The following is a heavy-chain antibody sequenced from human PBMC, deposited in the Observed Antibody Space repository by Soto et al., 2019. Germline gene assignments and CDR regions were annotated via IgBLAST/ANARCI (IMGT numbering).Heavy chain of an antibody. J-gene: IGHJ3*02. V-gene: IGHV4-4*02. Sequence: SETLSLTWAVSGVSISSGNWWSWVRQPPGKGLEWIGEIYHSGSTNYNPSLKSRVTISVDKSKNQFSLKLSSVTAADTAVYYCARGKELRFLEWLLPPNDAFDIWGQGTMVT. CDR2: IYHSGST. CDR1: GVSISSGNW. D-gene: IGHD3-3*01. CDR3: ARGKELRFLEWLLPPNDAFDI.